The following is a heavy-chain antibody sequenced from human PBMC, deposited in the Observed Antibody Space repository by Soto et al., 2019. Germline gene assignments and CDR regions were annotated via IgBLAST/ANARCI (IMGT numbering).Heavy chain of an antibody. Sequence: SETLFATFSVSGDSINRGHYYWSWICQLPGQGLEWIGYIYTSGTTFYNPYLKSRVTISIDTSKNRFSLNLTSVTAADTDVYHCARDTLRSNYESGNWFDPWGQGTLVAV. V-gene: IGHV4-31*02. J-gene: IGHJ5*02. CDR3: ARDTLRSNYESGNWFDP. CDR2: IYTSGTT. CDR1: GDSINRGHYY. D-gene: IGHD4-4*01.